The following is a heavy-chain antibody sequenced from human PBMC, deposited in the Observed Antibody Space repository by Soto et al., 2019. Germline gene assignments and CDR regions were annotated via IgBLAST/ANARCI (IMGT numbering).Heavy chain of an antibody. Sequence: ETRSLSCPVSSGSVSTYYWSWIRQPAGKGLEWIGRIFINGNTNYNPSLRSRVTMSVDTSKGQFSLNLTSVTAADTAVYFCARSGGSYNFDSWGQGILVTVSS. CDR1: SGSVSTYY. V-gene: IGHV4-4*07. D-gene: IGHD1-26*01. CDR3: ARSGGSYNFDS. CDR2: IFINGNT. J-gene: IGHJ4*02.